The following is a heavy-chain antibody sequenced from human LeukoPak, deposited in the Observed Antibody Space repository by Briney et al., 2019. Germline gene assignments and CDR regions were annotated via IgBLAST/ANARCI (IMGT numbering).Heavy chain of an antibody. V-gene: IGHV4-59*01. CDR3: AREEGFFDY. Sequence: SETLSLTCTVSGGSISSYYWSWIRQPPGKGLEWIGYIYYSGSTNYNPSLKSRVTISVDTSKNQFSLKLSSVTAADTAVYHCAREEGFFDYWGQGTLVTVSS. J-gene: IGHJ4*02. CDR2: IYYSGST. CDR1: GGSISSYY.